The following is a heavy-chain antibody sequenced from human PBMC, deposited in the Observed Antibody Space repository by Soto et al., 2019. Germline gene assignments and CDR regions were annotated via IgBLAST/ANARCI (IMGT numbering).Heavy chain of an antibody. CDR1: GDFIRSTNW. J-gene: IGHJ4*02. D-gene: IGHD6-13*01. Sequence: QVQLQESGPGLVRPSGTLSLTCAVSGDFIRSTNWWTWVRQPPGKGLEWIGEIFHSGATNYNPSLKSQVTISVDRSKNQFFLNLNSVTAEDTAVYYCAGAPWYAIWGQGTLVTVSS. CDR3: AGAPWYAI. CDR2: IFHSGAT. V-gene: IGHV4-4*02.